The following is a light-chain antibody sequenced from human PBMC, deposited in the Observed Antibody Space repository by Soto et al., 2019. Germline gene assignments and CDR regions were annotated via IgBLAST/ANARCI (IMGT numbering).Light chain of an antibody. J-gene: IGKJ4*01. CDR1: QSISTY. CDR2: GAS. Sequence: EIVLTQPPAALSLSPGESATLSRRASQSISTYLAGYQQKPVQAPRLLIYGASSRATGIPDRFSGSGSGTDFTLTISRLEPEDFAVYYCQQYGSSPLTFGGGTKV. V-gene: IGKV3-20*01. CDR3: QQYGSSPLT.